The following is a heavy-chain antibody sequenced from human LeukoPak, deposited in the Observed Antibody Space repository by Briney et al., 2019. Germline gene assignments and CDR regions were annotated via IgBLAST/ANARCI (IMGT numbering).Heavy chain of an antibody. CDR2: INHSGST. CDR1: GGSFSGYY. J-gene: IGHJ5*02. Sequence: KPSETLSLTCAVYGGSFSGYYWSWIRQPPGKGLEWIGEINHSGSTNYNPSLKSRLTISVDTSKNQFSLKLSSVTAADTAVYYCARGGRTYYDFWSGYPQGWWFDPWGQGTLVTVSS. V-gene: IGHV4-34*01. D-gene: IGHD3-3*01. CDR3: ARGGRTYYDFWSGYPQGWWFDP.